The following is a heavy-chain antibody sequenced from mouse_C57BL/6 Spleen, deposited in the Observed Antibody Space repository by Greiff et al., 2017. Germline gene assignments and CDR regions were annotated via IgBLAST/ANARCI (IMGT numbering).Heavy chain of an antibody. D-gene: IGHD1-3*01. CDR3: ARKGSSGAMDY. J-gene: IGHJ4*01. CDR2: IHPNSGST. Sequence: QVQLQQPGAELVKPGASVKLSCKASGYTFTSYWMHWVKQRPGQGLEWIGMIHPNSGSTNYNEKFKSKATLTVDKSSSTAYMQLSSLTSEDSAVYYCARKGSSGAMDYWGQGTSVTVSS. CDR1: GYTFTSYW. V-gene: IGHV1-64*01.